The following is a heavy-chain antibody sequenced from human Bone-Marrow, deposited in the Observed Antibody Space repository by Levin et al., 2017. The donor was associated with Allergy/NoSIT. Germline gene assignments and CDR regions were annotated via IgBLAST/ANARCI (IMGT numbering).Heavy chain of an antibody. CDR1: GFTFSSYW. CDR2: IKQDGSEK. J-gene: IGHJ4*02. D-gene: IGHD5-18*01. V-gene: IGHV3-7*01. CDR3: ARGIQLWYLMSYFDD. Sequence: QSGGSLRLSCAASGFTFSSYWMSWVRQAPGKGLEWVANIKQDGSEKYYVDSVKGRFTISRDNAKSSLFLQMNSLRAEDTAVYYCARGIQLWYLMSYFDDWGQGTLVTVSS.